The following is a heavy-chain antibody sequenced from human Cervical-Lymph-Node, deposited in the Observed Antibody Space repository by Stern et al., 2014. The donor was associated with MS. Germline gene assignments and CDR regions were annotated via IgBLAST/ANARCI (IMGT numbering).Heavy chain of an antibody. Sequence: EVQLVESGGDLVQPGGSLRLSCVASGFTFSHYWMQWVRQAPGKGLVWVSHITSDGSSTTYADSVKGRFTVSRDNAQNTLYLQMDSLRAEDTAVYFCAGDNYGTDYWGQGTLVTVSS. D-gene: IGHD3-16*01. V-gene: IGHV3-74*01. J-gene: IGHJ4*02. CDR2: ITSDGSST. CDR3: AGDNYGTDY. CDR1: GFTFSHYW.